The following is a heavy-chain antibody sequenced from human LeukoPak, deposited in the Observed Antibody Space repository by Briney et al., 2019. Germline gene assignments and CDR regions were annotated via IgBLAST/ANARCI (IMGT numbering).Heavy chain of an antibody. CDR2: ISGNGGTT. V-gene: IGHV3-23*01. Sequence: GGSLRLSCAASGFTFSGYAMSWVRQAPGKGLDWVSSISGNGGTTYYADSVKGRFTISRDNSKNTLYLQMNSLRAEDTALYYCAKYHSSSSLKAPSDSWGQGTLVTVSS. CDR1: GFTFSGYA. CDR3: AKYHSSSSLKAPSDS. D-gene: IGHD6-6*01. J-gene: IGHJ4*02.